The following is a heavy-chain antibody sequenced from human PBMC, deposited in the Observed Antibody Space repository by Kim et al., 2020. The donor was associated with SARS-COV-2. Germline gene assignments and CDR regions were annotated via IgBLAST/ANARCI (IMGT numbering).Heavy chain of an antibody. D-gene: IGHD2-21*01. Sequence: GGAYSHPSLESRVTISVDTSQNEFSLKLRSVTAADTAVYYCAKGGPRGDDYWGQGTLVTVSS. CDR3: AKGGPRGDDY. V-gene: IGHV4-31*02. CDR2: GGA. J-gene: IGHJ4*02.